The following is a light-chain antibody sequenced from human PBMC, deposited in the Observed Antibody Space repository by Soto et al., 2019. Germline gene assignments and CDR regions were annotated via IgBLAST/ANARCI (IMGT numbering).Light chain of an antibody. CDR3: QQYDNLPYT. CDR1: QYIRNY. J-gene: IGKJ2*01. Sequence: DTQMTQSPSSLPASVGDRVTITCQASQYIRNYVNWYQQKPGKAPKLLIHDASNLETGVPSRFSGSGSGTDFTFTIRSLQPEDIATYFCQQYDNLPYTFGQGTKVETK. V-gene: IGKV1-33*01. CDR2: DAS.